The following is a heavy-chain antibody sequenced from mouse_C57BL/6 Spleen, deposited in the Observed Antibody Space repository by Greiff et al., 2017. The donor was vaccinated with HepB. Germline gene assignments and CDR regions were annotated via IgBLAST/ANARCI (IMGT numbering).Heavy chain of an antibody. Sequence: EVQLKESGPGLAKPSQTLSLTCSVTGYSITSDYWNWIRKVPGNKLEYMGYISYSGSTYYNPSLKSRISITRDTSKNQYYLQLNSVTTEDTATYYCARDSSGYGAMDYWGQGTSVTVSS. CDR3: ARDSSGYGAMDY. CDR1: GYSITSDY. CDR2: ISYSGST. D-gene: IGHD3-2*02. J-gene: IGHJ4*01. V-gene: IGHV3-8*01.